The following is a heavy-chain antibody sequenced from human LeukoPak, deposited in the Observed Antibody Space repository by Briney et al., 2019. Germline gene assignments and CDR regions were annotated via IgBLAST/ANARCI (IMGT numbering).Heavy chain of an antibody. Sequence: QSQTLSLTCAISGDSVSSDSAAWNWIRQSPSRGLEWLARTYFRSKWYYDYALAVKGRITINPDTSKNQFSLQLNSVTPEDTAVYFCARDPVGVSTIFDPWGQGTLVTVSS. J-gene: IGHJ5*02. V-gene: IGHV6-1*01. CDR2: TYFRSKWYY. CDR1: GDSVSSDSAA. D-gene: IGHD2/OR15-2a*01. CDR3: ARDPVGVSTIFDP.